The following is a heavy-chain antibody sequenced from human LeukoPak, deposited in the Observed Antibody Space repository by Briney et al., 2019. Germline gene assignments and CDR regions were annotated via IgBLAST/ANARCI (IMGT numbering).Heavy chain of an antibody. CDR2: IYTSGGT. V-gene: IGHV4-61*02. CDR1: GGSITNLDYY. CDR3: ARYEDIAAAGTAFDY. Sequence: SETLSLTCTVSGGSITNLDYYWTWIWQPAGKRLEWIGRIYTSGGTNYNPSLKSRVTISVDKSKNQFSLKLSSVTAADTAVYYCARYEDIAAAGTAFDYWGQGTLVTVSS. J-gene: IGHJ4*02. D-gene: IGHD6-13*01.